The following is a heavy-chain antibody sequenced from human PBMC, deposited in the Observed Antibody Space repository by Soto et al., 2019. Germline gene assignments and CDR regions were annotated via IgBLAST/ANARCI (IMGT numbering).Heavy chain of an antibody. CDR3: ARSWEYQLLPFDY. D-gene: IGHD2-2*01. CDR2: INLNSGDT. Sequence: ASVKVSCKASGYSFTVYYMHWVRQAPGQGLEWMGWINLNSGDTNYAQKFQGWVTMTRDTSISTAYMELNRLRSDDTAVYYCARSWEYQLLPFDYWGQGTLVTVSS. CDR1: GYSFTVYY. J-gene: IGHJ4*02. V-gene: IGHV1-2*04.